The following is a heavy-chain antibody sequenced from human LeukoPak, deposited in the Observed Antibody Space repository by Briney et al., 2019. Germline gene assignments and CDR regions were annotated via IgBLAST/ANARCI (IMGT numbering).Heavy chain of an antibody. V-gene: IGHV4-39*01. D-gene: IGHD3-22*01. CDR1: GGSISSSSYY. J-gene: IGHJ4*02. CDR3: ARFPDYYYDSSGAGDY. Sequence: SETLSLTCTVSGGSISSSSYYWGWIRQPPGKGLEWIGSIYYSGSTYYNPSLKSRVTISVDTSKNQFPLKLSSVTAADTAVYYCARFPDYYYDSSGAGDYWGQGTLVTVSS. CDR2: IYYSGST.